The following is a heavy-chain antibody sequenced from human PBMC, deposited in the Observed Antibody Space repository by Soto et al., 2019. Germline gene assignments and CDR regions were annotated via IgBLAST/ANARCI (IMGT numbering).Heavy chain of an antibody. J-gene: IGHJ5*02. CDR2: IRQDGSED. Sequence: EVQLVESGGGLVQPGGSLRLSCAASGFTFSNFWMNWVRQAPGRGLEWLAIIRQDGSEDLYVDSLKDRFTISRDNDKNSLYLQINSLSAEDTAGYYCAGGSGWLIYHWGQGTLVTVSS. D-gene: IGHD3-10*01. V-gene: IGHV3-7*04. CDR3: AGGSGWLIYH. CDR1: GFTFSNFW.